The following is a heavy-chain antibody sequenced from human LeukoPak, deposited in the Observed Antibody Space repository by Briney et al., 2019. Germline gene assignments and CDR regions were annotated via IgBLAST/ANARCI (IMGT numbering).Heavy chain of an antibody. Sequence: SETLSLTCAVYGGSFSGYYWSWIRQPPGKGLEWIGEINHSGSTNYNPSLKSRVTISVDTSKNQFSLKLSSVTAADTAVYYCARGRKGYYYDSSGYYNSAYYFDYWGQGTLVTVSS. CDR2: INHSGST. CDR3: ARGRKGYYYDSSGYYNSAYYFDY. V-gene: IGHV4-34*01. CDR1: GGSFSGYY. D-gene: IGHD3-22*01. J-gene: IGHJ4*02.